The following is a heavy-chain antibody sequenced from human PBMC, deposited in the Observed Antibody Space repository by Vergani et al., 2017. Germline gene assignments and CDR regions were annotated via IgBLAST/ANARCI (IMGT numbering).Heavy chain of an antibody. V-gene: IGHV4-61*02. CDR3: ARAWRPLSGMDV. J-gene: IGHJ6*03. CDR1: GGSISSGNYY. D-gene: IGHD3-16*02. Sequence: QVQLQESGPGLVKPSQTLSLTCTVSGGSISSGNYYWSWIRQPAGKGLEWIGRIYTSGSTNYNPSLKSRVTISVDTSKNQFSLKLSSVTAADTAVYYCARAWRPLSGMDVWGKGTTVTVSS. CDR2: IYTSGST.